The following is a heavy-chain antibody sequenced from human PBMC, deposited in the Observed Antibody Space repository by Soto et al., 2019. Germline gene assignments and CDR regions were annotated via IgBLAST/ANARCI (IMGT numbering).Heavy chain of an antibody. CDR2: INPETGGT. V-gene: IGHV1-2*02. J-gene: IGHJ6*02. D-gene: IGHD2-2*01. CDR3: ARERYQVISDGMDV. CDR1: GYTFTGYY. Sequence: ASVKVSCRASGYTFTGYYVHWVREAPGQGLEWMGWINPETGGTSYAQKFQGRVTLSRDTSINTAYLELSRLRFDDAAVYFCARERYQVISDGMDVWGQGTTVTVSS.